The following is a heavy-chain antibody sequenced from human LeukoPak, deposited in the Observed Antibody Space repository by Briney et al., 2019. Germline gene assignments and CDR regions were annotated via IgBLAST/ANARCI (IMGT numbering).Heavy chain of an antibody. CDR1: GDSVSTYSAA. J-gene: IGHJ3*02. CDR2: TYYRSKWYN. V-gene: IGHV6-1*01. CDR3: ARGGQGDGYSADEAFDI. Sequence: SQTLSLTCAISGDSVSTYSAAWNWIRQSPSRGLEWLGRTYYRSKWYNDYAGSVKSRITINPDTSKNQVSLQVSSVTAEDTAVYYCARGGQGDGYSADEAFDIWGQGTMVTVSS. D-gene: IGHD5-24*01.